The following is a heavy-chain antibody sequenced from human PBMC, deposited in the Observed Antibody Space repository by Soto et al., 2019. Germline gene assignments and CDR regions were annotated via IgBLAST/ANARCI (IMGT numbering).Heavy chain of an antibody. Sequence: PSETLSLTCTVSGGSISSGDHYWSWIRQPPGKGLEWIGYIYYSGTTYYNPPLKSRVTISVDTSKNQFSLRLSSVTAADTAVYYCATYYDSSGPTFDYWGRGTPVTVSS. CDR3: ATYYDSSGPTFDY. CDR1: GGSISSGDHY. V-gene: IGHV4-30-4*01. CDR2: IYYSGTT. D-gene: IGHD3-22*01. J-gene: IGHJ4*02.